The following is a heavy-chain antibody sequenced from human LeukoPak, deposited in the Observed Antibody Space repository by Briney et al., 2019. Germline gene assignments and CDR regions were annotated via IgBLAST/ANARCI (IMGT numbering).Heavy chain of an antibody. CDR1: GGSISSYY. J-gene: IGHJ1*01. V-gene: IGHV4-4*07. D-gene: IGHD1-14*01. Sequence: PSETLSLTCTVSGGSISSYYWSWIRQPAGKGLEWIGRIYTSGSTNYNPSLKSRVTISVDMSKNQFPLKLSSMTAADTAVYYCITGRGEYFQHWGQGTLVTVSS. CDR3: ITGRGEYFQH. CDR2: IYTSGST.